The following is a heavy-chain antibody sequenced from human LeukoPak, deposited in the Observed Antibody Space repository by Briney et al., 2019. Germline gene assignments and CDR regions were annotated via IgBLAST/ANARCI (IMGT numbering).Heavy chain of an antibody. Sequence: GGSLRLSCAASGSAFSSYVMTWVRQAPGKGLEWVSTISSYPTPYYADSVRGRFTISRDNSKNTVHLQMNSPRAEDTAVYYCARREDGSGYSFDYWGQGTLVTVSS. V-gene: IGHV3-23*01. CDR1: GSAFSSYV. D-gene: IGHD3-22*01. CDR2: ISSYPTP. J-gene: IGHJ4*02. CDR3: ARREDGSGYSFDY.